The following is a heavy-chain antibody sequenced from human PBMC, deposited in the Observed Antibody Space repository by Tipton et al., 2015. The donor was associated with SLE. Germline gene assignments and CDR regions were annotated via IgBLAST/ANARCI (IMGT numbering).Heavy chain of an antibody. Sequence: TLSLTCTVSGGSISSSSYYWGWIRQPPGKGLEWIGSIYYSGSTYYNPSLKSRVTISVDTSKNQFSLKLSSVTAADTAVYYCARAGVTIFGVIEAGYYYMDVWGKGTPVTVSS. J-gene: IGHJ6*03. CDR3: ARAGVTIFGVIEAGYYYMDV. V-gene: IGHV4-39*07. CDR2: IYYSGST. CDR1: GGSISSSSYY. D-gene: IGHD3-3*01.